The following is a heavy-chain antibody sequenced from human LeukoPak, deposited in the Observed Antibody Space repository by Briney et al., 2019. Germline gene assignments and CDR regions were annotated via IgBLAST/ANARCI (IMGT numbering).Heavy chain of an antibody. D-gene: IGHD4/OR15-4a*01. CDR1: GFTFSSYA. CDR2: ISGSGGST. CDR3: ARRAGAYSHPYDY. J-gene: IGHJ4*02. V-gene: IGHV3-23*01. Sequence: PGGSLRLSCAASGFTFSSYAMSWVRQAPGKGLEWVSAISGSGGSTYYADPVKGRFTISRDNSKNTLYLQMNSLRAEDTAVYYCARRAGAYSHPYDYWGQGTLVAVSS.